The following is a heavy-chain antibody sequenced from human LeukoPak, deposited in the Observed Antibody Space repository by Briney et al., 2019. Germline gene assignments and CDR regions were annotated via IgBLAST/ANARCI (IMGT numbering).Heavy chain of an antibody. J-gene: IGHJ6*02. V-gene: IGHV4-30-2*01. CDR2: IYHSGST. Sequence: SETLSLTCALSGGSISSGGYSWSWIRQPPGKGLEWIGYIYHSGSTYYNPSLKSRVTISVDRSKNQFSLKLSSVTAADTAVYYCAGDSGMGMDVWGQGTTVTVSS. D-gene: IGHD1-14*01. CDR3: AGDSGMGMDV. CDR1: GGSISSGGYS.